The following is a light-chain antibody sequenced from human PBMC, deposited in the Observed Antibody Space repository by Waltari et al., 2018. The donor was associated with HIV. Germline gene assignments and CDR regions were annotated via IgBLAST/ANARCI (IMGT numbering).Light chain of an antibody. V-gene: IGLV3-1*01. CDR2: QDT. Sequence: SYDLTQPPSVSVSPGQTASISCFGHRLGPKYTCWYQQKPGQPPVVIIYQDTKRPSGIPERFSGSNSGSTATLTITGTQAVDEADYYCQTWDSNTAVFGTGTKVTV. J-gene: IGLJ1*01. CDR1: RLGPKY. CDR3: QTWDSNTAV.